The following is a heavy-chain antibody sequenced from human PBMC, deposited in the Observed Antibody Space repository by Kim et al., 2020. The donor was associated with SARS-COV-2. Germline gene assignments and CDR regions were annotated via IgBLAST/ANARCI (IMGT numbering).Heavy chain of an antibody. J-gene: IGHJ4*02. D-gene: IGHD1-7*01. Sequence: VESRFTISRGKSKNTLYLQMNSLRAEDTAVYYCAKDQGYNWNLGGGLDYWGQGTLVTVSS. CDR3: AKDQGYNWNLGGGLDY. V-gene: IGHV3-30*02.